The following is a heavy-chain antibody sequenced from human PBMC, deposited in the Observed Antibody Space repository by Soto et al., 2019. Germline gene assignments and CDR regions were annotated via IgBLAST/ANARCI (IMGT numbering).Heavy chain of an antibody. CDR1: GGSIRSYY. J-gene: IGHJ4*02. V-gene: IGHV4-59*01. CDR3: ARRYGANFDY. D-gene: IGHD1-26*01. CDR2: IYYSGST. Sequence: QVQLQESGPGLVKPSETLSLTCTVSGGSIRSYYWSWIRQPPGKGLEWIGYIYYSGSTNYNPSLKSRVTISVDTSKNQFSLKLSSLTAADTAVYYCARRYGANFDYWGQGTLVTVSS.